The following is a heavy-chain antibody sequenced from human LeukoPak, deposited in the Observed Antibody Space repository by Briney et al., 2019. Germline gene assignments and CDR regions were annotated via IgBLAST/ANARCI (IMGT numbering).Heavy chain of an antibody. CDR2: IYYSGST. J-gene: IGHJ4*02. D-gene: IGHD3-22*01. Sequence: SETLSLTCTVSGGSISTFYWSWIRQPPGKGLEWIGFIYYSGSTYYNPSLESRVTISVDTSKNQFSLKLTSVTAADTAIYYCARRYDTSGPFFDYLGQGTLVTVSS. CDR3: ARRYDTSGPFFDY. CDR1: GGSISTFY. V-gene: IGHV4-59*01.